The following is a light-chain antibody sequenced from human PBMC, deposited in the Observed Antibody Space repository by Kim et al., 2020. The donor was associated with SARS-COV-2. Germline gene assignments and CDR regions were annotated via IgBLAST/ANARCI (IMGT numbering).Light chain of an antibody. CDR3: QQYYTSPYT. CDR1: QSVVYSSNKKND. V-gene: IGKV4-1*01. Sequence: RANSEFKSSQSVVYSSNKKNDLALYKQKSGHPPKLLIHWASTRQSGVPDRFSGSGSGTDFALTISSLQAEDVAVYYCQQYYTSPYTFGQGTKLEI. CDR2: WAS. J-gene: IGKJ2*01.